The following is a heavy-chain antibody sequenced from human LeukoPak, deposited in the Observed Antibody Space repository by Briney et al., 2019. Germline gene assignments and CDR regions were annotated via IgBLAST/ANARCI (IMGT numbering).Heavy chain of an antibody. CDR2: IYYSGST. CDR1: GGSISSYY. CDR3: ARDRNSGYDLYYYYGMDV. Sequence: SETLSLTRTVSGGSISSYYWSWIRQPPGKGLEWIGYIYYSGSTNYNPSLKSRVTISVDTSKNQFSLKLSSVTAADTAVYYCARDRNSGYDLYYYYGMDVWGQGTTVTVSS. J-gene: IGHJ6*02. D-gene: IGHD5-12*01. V-gene: IGHV4-59*01.